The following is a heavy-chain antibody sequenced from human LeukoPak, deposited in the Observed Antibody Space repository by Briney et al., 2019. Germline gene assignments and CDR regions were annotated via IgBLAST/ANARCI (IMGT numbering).Heavy chain of an antibody. D-gene: IGHD3-3*01. CDR3: ARDNRRRFLEWLLPYNWFDP. CDR2: INTNTGNP. J-gene: IGHJ5*02. Sequence: ASVKVSCKASGYTFTSYAMNWVRQAPGQGLEWMGWINTNTGNPTYAQGFTGRFVFSLDTSVSTAYLQISSLKAEDTAVYYCARDNRRRFLEWLLPYNWFDPWGQGTLVTVSS. V-gene: IGHV7-4-1*02. CDR1: GYTFTSYA.